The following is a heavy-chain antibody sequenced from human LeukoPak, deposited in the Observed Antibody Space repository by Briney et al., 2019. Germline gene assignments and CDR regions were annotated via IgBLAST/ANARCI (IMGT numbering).Heavy chain of an antibody. D-gene: IGHD6-19*01. CDR3: ARRSGIAVAGAFDY. J-gene: IGHJ4*02. CDR1: GFTFSDYY. CDR2: ISSSGSTI. V-gene: IGHV3-11*01. Sequence: GGSLRLSCAASGFTFSDYYMSWIRQAPGKGLEWVSYISSSGSTIYYADSVKGRFTISRDNSKNTLYLQMNSLRAEDTAVYYCARRSGIAVAGAFDYWGQGTLVTVSS.